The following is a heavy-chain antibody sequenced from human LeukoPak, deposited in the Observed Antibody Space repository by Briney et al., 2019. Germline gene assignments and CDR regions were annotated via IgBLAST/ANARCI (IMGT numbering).Heavy chain of an antibody. V-gene: IGHV3-30-3*02. CDR2: ISYDGSNK. Sequence: GGSLRLSCAASGFTFSSYGMHWVRQAPGKGLEWVAVISYDGSNKYYADSVKGRFTISRDNSKNTLYLQMNSLRAEDTAVYYCAKKNIVVVPAAMIYWGQGTLVTVSS. J-gene: IGHJ4*02. CDR3: AKKNIVVVPAAMIY. D-gene: IGHD2-2*01. CDR1: GFTFSSYG.